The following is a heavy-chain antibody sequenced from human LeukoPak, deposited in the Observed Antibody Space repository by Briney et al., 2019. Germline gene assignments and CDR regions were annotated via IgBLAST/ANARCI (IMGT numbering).Heavy chain of an antibody. CDR2: ISISGTTI. CDR3: AKLVGANDY. Sequence: GGSLRLSCAASGFTFSDYEMNWVRQAPGKGLEWLSHISISGTTIHYADSVKGRFTISRDNAKNSVYLQMTSLRAEDTALYYCAKLVGANDYWGQGTLVTVSS. V-gene: IGHV3-48*03. CDR1: GFTFSDYE. J-gene: IGHJ4*02. D-gene: IGHD1-26*01.